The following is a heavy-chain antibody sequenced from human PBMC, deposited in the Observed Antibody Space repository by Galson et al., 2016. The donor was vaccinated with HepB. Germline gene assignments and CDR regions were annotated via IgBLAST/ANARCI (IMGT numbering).Heavy chain of an antibody. D-gene: IGHD3-3*01. V-gene: IGHV4-39*01. CDR3: ARHFPYDFHQPDAFDI. Sequence: SETLSLTCTVSGGSISSSSYYWGWIRQPPGKGLEWIGSISYSGSTYYNPSLKSRVTISVDTSKNQFSLKLSSMTAADTAVYYCARHFPYDFHQPDAFDIWGRGTKVTVSS. J-gene: IGHJ3*02. CDR1: GGSISSSSYY. CDR2: ISYSGST.